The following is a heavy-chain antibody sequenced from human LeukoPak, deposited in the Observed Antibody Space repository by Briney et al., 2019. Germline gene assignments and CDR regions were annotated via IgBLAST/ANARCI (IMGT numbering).Heavy chain of an antibody. Sequence: ASAKVSCKASGYTFTGYYMHWVRQAPGQGLEWMGWINPNSGGTNYAQKFQGRVTMTRDTSISTGYMELSSLRSDDTAVYYCARGIAVAPGDTFDIWGQGTMVTVSS. CDR1: GYTFTGYY. D-gene: IGHD6-19*01. CDR2: INPNSGGT. CDR3: ARGIAVAPGDTFDI. V-gene: IGHV1-2*02. J-gene: IGHJ3*02.